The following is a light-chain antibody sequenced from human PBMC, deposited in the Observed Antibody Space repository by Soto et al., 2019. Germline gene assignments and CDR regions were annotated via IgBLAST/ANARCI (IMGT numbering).Light chain of an antibody. CDR3: QQYDGSPPFT. J-gene: IGKJ3*01. Sequence: EIVLTQSPGTLSLSPGERATLSCRASQSVSRSYLAWYQQKPGQAPRLLIYGASSRATGIPDMFSGSGSGTDFTLTISKLEPEDSAVYYCQQYDGSPPFTFGPGTKVDIK. CDR2: GAS. V-gene: IGKV3-20*01. CDR1: QSVSRSY.